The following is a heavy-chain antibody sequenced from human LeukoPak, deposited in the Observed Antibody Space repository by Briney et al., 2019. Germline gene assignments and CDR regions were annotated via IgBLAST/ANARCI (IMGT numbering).Heavy chain of an antibody. CDR2: IYHSGST. CDR3: ARAPDIVVVLD. D-gene: IGHD2-2*01. V-gene: IGHV4-38-2*02. Sequence: SETLSLTCTVSGYSISSGYYWGWIRQPPGKGLEWIGSIYHSGSTYYNPSLKSRVTISVDTSKNQFSLKLSSVTAADTAVYYCARAPDIVVVLDWGQGTLVTVSS. CDR1: GYSISSGYY. J-gene: IGHJ4*02.